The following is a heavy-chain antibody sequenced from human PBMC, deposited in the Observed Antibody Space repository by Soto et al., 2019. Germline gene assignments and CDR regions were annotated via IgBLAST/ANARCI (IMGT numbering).Heavy chain of an antibody. D-gene: IGHD2-21*01. J-gene: IGHJ5*02. CDR3: AKVDARSCGGDWCYYNWIDI. V-gene: IGHV4-38-2*01. CDR2: VYHSGSA. Sequence: NPSETLSLTCAVPGYSISNHYYWAWIRQPPGAAPGKGLEWIGSVYHSGSAYYNPSLKSRVTISIDTSKNHFSLRLNSVTAADTAVYYCAKVDARSCGGDWCYYNWIDIWGQGTQVTVSS. CDR1: GYSISNHYY.